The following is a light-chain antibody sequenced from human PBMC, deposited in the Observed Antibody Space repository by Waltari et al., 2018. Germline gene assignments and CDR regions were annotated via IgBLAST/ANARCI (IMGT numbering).Light chain of an antibody. Sequence: LPVLTQPPSASALLGASIKLTCTLSSEHNTSTIDWYRPRPGRSPQYIMKIKSDGGHSKGDGIPDRFMGSSSGADRYFTFSKFQSDDEAEYHCGESHTIGGPYVFGTGTEVTVL. V-gene: IGLV4-3*01. CDR1: SEHNTST. CDR2: IKSDGGH. CDR3: GESHTIGGPYV. J-gene: IGLJ1*01.